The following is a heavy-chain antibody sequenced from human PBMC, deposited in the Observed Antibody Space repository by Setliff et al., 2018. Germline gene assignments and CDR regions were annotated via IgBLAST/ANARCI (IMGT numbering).Heavy chain of an antibody. CDR2: ISPYTGRT. CDR1: GYTFSDFG. J-gene: IGHJ5*02. V-gene: IGHV1-18*01. CDR3: SRLVRYCTTTTCQRVSGAES. Sequence: ASVKVSCKASGYTFSDFGISWVRLAPGQGLEWMGWISPYTGRTFYAPHFQDRVIMTTDTSTNTAYLDLRSLRSDDTAVYYCSRLVRYCTTTTCQRVSGAESWGQGTLVTVSS. D-gene: IGHD2-2*01.